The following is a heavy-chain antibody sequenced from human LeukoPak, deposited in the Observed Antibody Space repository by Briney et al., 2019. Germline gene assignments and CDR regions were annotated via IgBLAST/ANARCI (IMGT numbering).Heavy chain of an antibody. CDR3: AREGYSGYDSGWFDP. CDR1: GYTFTSYA. D-gene: IGHD5-12*01. Sequence: ASVKVSCKASGYTFTSYAMHWVRQAPGQRLEWMGWINAGSGNTKYSQKFQGRVTITRDTSASTAYMELSSLRSEDTAVYYCAREGYSGYDSGWFDPWGQGTLVTVSS. CDR2: INAGSGNT. V-gene: IGHV1-3*01. J-gene: IGHJ5*02.